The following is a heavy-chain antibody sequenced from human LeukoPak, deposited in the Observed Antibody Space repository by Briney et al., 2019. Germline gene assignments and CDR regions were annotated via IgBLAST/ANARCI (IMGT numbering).Heavy chain of an antibody. CDR1: GGSISSGGYY. CDR2: IYHSGST. V-gene: IGHV4-30-2*01. CDR3: AREVHDSSGYYS. Sequence: PSQTLSLTCTVSGGSISSGGYYWSWIRQPPGKGLEWIGYIYHSGSTYYNPSLKSRVTISVDRSKNQFSLKLSSVTAADTAVYYCAREVHDSSGYYSWGQGTLVTVSS. J-gene: IGHJ4*02. D-gene: IGHD3-22*01.